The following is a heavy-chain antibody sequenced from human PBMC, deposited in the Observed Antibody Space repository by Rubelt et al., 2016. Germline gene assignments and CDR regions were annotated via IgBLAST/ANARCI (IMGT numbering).Heavy chain of an antibody. CDR3: ARGSAVSPYYFDY. D-gene: IGHD2-15*01. CDR1: GGSISSSSYY. CDR2: IYYSGST. Sequence: QLQLQESGPGLVKPSETLSLTCTVSGGSISSSSYYWGWIRQPPGKGLEWIGSIYYSGSTYYNPSLKGRVTISVGTSKNQFSLKLSLVTAADTAVYYCARGSAVSPYYFDYWGQGTLVTVSS. V-gene: IGHV4-39*01. J-gene: IGHJ4*02.